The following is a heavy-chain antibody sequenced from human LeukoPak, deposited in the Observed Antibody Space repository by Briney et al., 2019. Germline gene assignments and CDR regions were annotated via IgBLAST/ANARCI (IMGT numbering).Heavy chain of an antibody. Sequence: ASVKVSCKASGYTFTSYGISWVRQAPGQGLEWMGWISAYNGNTNYAQKLQGRVTMTTDTSTSTAYMELRSLRSDDTAVYYCARGNDFWSGYFVRENWFGPWGQGTLVTVSS. CDR2: ISAYNGNT. CDR3: ARGNDFWSGYFVRENWFGP. V-gene: IGHV1-18*01. J-gene: IGHJ5*02. D-gene: IGHD3-3*01. CDR1: GYTFTSYG.